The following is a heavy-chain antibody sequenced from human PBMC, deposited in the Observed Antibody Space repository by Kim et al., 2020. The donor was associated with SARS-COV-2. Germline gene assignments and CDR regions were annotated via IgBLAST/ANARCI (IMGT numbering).Heavy chain of an antibody. Sequence: GESLKISCKGSGYSFTSYWIGWVRQMPGKGLEWMGIIYPGDSDTRYSPSFQGQVTISADKSISTAYLQWSSLKASDTAMYYCARHPVPYSGSYLGWGWFDPWGQGTLVTVSS. V-gene: IGHV5-51*01. CDR3: ARHPVPYSGSYLGWGWFDP. CDR2: IYPGDSDT. D-gene: IGHD1-26*01. CDR1: GYSFTSYW. J-gene: IGHJ5*02.